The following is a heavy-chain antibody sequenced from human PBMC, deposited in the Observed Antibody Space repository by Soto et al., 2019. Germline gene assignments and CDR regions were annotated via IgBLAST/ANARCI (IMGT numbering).Heavy chain of an antibody. CDR3: ARSPGVSLAGDYYFGY. CDR1: GYTFTGYY. V-gene: IGHV1-2*04. D-gene: IGHD3-16*01. J-gene: IGHJ4*02. CDR2: INPNSGGT. Sequence: GASVKVSCKASGYTFTGYYMHWVRQAPGQGLEWMGWINPNSGGTNYAQKFQGWVTMTRDTSISTAYMELSRLRSDDTAVYYCARSPGVSLAGDYYFGYWGQGTLVTVSS.